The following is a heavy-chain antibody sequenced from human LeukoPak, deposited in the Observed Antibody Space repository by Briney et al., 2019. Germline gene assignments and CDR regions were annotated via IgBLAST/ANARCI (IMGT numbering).Heavy chain of an antibody. V-gene: IGHV3-23*01. J-gene: IGHJ5*02. D-gene: IGHD3-10*01. CDR3: AKDPMGAMRASHPFDP. CDR1: GFTFSSYA. CDR2: ISGSGGST. Sequence: GGSLRLSCAASGFTFSSYAMSWVRQAPGKGLEWVSAISGSGGSTYYADSVKGRFTISRDNSKNTLYLQMNSLRAEDTAVYYCAKDPMGAMRASHPFDPWGQGTLVTVSS.